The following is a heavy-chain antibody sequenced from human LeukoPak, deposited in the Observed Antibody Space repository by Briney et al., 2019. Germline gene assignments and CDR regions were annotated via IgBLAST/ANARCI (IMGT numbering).Heavy chain of an antibody. V-gene: IGHV3-23*01. Sequence: GGSLRLSCAASGFTFSSYAMSWVRQAPGKGLEWVSAISGSGGSTYYADSVKGRFTISRDNSKNTLYLQMNSLRAEDTAVYYCAEDPGRYSGSSAEYFQHWGQGTLVTVSS. CDR2: ISGSGGST. CDR1: GFTFSSYA. CDR3: AEDPGRYSGSSAEYFQH. J-gene: IGHJ1*01. D-gene: IGHD1-26*01.